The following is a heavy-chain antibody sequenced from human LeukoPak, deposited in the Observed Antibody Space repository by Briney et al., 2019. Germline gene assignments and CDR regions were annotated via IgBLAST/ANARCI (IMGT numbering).Heavy chain of an antibody. Sequence: SETLSLTCTVSGGSINSHYWCWIRQPPGKGLQWIGDIYYSERTNYNPSLRSRVTISVDTSKNQLSLKLTSVLAADTAMYYCVRRDNTGWNYFDHWGQGILVTVSS. CDR2: IYYSERT. CDR1: GGSINSHY. V-gene: IGHV4-59*08. J-gene: IGHJ4*02. CDR3: VRRDNTGWNYFDH. D-gene: IGHD6-19*01.